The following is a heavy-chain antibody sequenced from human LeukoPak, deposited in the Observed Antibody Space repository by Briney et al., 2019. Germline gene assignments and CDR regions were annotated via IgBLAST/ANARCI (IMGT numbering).Heavy chain of an antibody. CDR3: AKGLRRYCSGGSCSGFDY. J-gene: IGHJ4*02. D-gene: IGHD2-15*01. V-gene: IGHV3-23*01. CDR1: GFTFSSYA. Sequence: QPGGSLRLSCAASGFTFSSYAMSWVRQAPGKGLEWVSAISGSGGSTYYADSVKGRFTISRDNSKNTLYLQMNSLRAEDTAVYYCAKGLRRYCSGGSCSGFDYWGQGTLVTVSS. CDR2: ISGSGGST.